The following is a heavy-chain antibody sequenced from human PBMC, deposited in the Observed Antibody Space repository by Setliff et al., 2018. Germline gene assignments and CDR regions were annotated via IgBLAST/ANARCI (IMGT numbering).Heavy chain of an antibody. CDR2: IIPIFGTA. CDR1: GGTFSSYA. J-gene: IGHJ4*02. Sequence: SVKVSCKASGGTFSSYAISWVRQAPGQGLEWMGGIIPIFGTANYAQRFQGRVTITADESTSTAYMELSSLRSEDTAVYYCARGAYYNFWSGYYMDYWGQGTLVTVSS. D-gene: IGHD3-3*01. CDR3: ARGAYYNFWSGYYMDY. V-gene: IGHV1-69*13.